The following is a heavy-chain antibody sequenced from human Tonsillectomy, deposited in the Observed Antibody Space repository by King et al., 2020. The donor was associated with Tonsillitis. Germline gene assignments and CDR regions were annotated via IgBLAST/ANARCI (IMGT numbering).Heavy chain of an antibody. CDR2: INPSGGST. CDR1: GYAFTSYY. Sequence: QLVQSGAEVKKPGASVKVSCKASGYAFTSYYMHWVRQAPGQGLEWMGIINPSGGSTSYAQKFQGRVTMTRDTSTSTVYMELSSLRSEDTAVYYCASGYYYGSGSYSPRGYYYYYGMDVWGQGTTVTVSS. J-gene: IGHJ6*02. V-gene: IGHV1-46*03. D-gene: IGHD3-10*01. CDR3: ASGYYYGSGSYSPRGYYYYYGMDV.